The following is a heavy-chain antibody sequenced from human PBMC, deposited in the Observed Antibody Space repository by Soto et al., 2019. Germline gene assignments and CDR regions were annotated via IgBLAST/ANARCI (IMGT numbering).Heavy chain of an antibody. CDR1: GFTFSGSA. V-gene: IGHV3-73*01. CDR3: TSTIFGVVISFVYMDV. J-gene: IGHJ6*03. Sequence: PGGSLRLSCAASGFTFSGSAMHWVRQASGKGLEWVGRIRSKANSYATAYAASVKGRFTISRDDSKNTAYLQMNSLKTEDTAVYYCTSTIFGVVISFVYMDVWGKGTTVTVSS. CDR2: IRSKANSYAT. D-gene: IGHD3-3*01.